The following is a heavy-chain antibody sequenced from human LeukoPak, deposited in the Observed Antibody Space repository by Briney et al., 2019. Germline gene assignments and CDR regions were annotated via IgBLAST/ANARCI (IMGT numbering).Heavy chain of an antibody. V-gene: IGHV3-74*01. CDR3: ARESYSSGSYYFDY. D-gene: IGHD3-22*01. Sequence: GGSLRLSCAASGFTFRSYWMHWVRQAPGKGLVWVSRIKTDGSSTNYADSVKGRFTISRDNAKNTLYLQMNALRAEDTAVYFCARESYSSGSYYFDYWGQGTLVTVSS. CDR2: IKTDGSST. J-gene: IGHJ4*02. CDR1: GFTFRSYW.